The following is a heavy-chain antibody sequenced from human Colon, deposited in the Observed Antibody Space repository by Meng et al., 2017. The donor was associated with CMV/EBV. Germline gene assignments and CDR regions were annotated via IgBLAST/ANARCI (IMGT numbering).Heavy chain of an antibody. CDR3: AHRRTIFGGFDP. Sequence: SGATLVKPTQTFTLTCTFSGFSLNTSTVAVGWFRQPPGKALEWLALFYWNDEQRYSPSLRNRLTITKGTSKNQLVLTMTNMDPVDTATYFCAHRRTIFGGFDPWGQGSLVTVSS. CDR1: GFSLNTSTVA. D-gene: IGHD3-3*01. J-gene: IGHJ5*02. CDR2: FYWNDEQ. V-gene: IGHV2-5*01.